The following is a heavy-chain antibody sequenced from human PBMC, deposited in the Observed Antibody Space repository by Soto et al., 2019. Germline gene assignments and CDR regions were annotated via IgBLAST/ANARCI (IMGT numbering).Heavy chain of an antibody. CDR3: ARDQGTVVKGWYFDL. J-gene: IGHJ2*01. CDR1: GYTFTGYY. V-gene: IGHV1-69*13. D-gene: IGHD2-15*01. Sequence: ASVKVSCKASGYTFTGYYMHWVRQAPGQGLEWMGGIIPIFGTANYAQKFQGRVTITADESTSTAYMELSSLRSEDTAVYYCARDQGTVVKGWYFDLWGRGTLVTVSS. CDR2: IIPIFGTA.